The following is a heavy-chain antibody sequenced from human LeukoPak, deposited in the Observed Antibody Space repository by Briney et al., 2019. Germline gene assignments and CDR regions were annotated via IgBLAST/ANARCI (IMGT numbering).Heavy chain of an antibody. Sequence: GGSLRLSCAASGFTFSSFWMEWVRQAPGKGLVWVSRIDSDGSNTDYADSLKGRFTASRDNAKNTLYLQMSSLRAEDTAVYYCARGLHGPDYWGQGTLVTVSS. CDR3: ARGLHGPDY. CDR2: IDSDGSNT. V-gene: IGHV3-74*01. J-gene: IGHJ4*02. D-gene: IGHD5/OR15-5a*01. CDR1: GFTFSSFW.